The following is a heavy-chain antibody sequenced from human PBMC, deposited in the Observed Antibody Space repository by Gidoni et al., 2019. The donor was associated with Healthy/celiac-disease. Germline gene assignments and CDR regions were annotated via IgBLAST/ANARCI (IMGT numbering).Heavy chain of an antibody. Sequence: EVQLVESGGGLVQPGGSLRLYGAASGFPVSSYGMSWVRQAPGQGLEWVANINPDGSEKYYVDSVKGRFTISRDNAKTSLYLQMNSLRAEDTAVYYCARDNPLLSYGMDVWGQGTTVTVSS. D-gene: IGHD2-2*01. V-gene: IGHV3-7*01. CDR2: INPDGSEK. CDR1: GFPVSSYG. CDR3: ARDNPLLSYGMDV. J-gene: IGHJ6*02.